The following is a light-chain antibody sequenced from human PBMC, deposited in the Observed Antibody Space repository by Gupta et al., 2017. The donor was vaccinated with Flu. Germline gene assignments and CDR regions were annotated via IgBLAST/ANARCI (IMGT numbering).Light chain of an antibody. V-gene: IGLV2-23*01. CDR3: CSYGNTYVL. CDR1: SSDVGSYNL. CDR2: EGT. Sequence: QSALTQPASVSGSPGQSITISCTGTSSDVGSYNLVSWYQQLPGKATKLVIHEGTKRPSGVSSRFSGSKSGNTASLTISDLQAEDEAAYYCCSYGNTYVLFGGGTKLTVL. J-gene: IGLJ2*01.